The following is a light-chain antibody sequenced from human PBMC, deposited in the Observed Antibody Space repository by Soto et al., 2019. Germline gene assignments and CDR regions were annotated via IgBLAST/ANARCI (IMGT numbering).Light chain of an antibody. V-gene: IGLV2-14*01. CDR1: SSDVGGYKY. J-gene: IGLJ3*02. Sequence: QSALTQPASVSGSPGQSITISCTGTSSDVGGYKYVSWYQQHPGKAPKLMIYEVSNRPSGVSDRFSGSKSGNTASLSISGLLAEDEANYYCSSYTTTTSTLLVFGGGTKLTVL. CDR2: EVS. CDR3: SSYTTTTSTLLV.